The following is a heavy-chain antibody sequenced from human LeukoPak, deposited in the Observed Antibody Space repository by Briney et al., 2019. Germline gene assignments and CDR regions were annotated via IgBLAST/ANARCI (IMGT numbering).Heavy chain of an antibody. D-gene: IGHD3-10*01. J-gene: IGHJ4*02. CDR2: ISSSGSTI. CDR1: GFTFSSYE. V-gene: IGHV3-48*03. CDR3: ARDFGYYGSGSYPDYFDY. Sequence: GGSLRLSCAASGFTFSSYEMNWVRHAPGKGLEWVSYISSSGSTIYYADSVKGRFTISRDNAKNSLYLQMNSLRAEDTAVYYCARDFGYYGSGSYPDYFDYWGQGTLVTVSS.